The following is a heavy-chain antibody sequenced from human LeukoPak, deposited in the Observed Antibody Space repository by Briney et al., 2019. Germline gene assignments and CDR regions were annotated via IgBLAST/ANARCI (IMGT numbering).Heavy chain of an antibody. D-gene: IGHD5-24*01. J-gene: IGHJ4*02. CDR2: IYHSGST. Sequence: PSQTLSLTCTVSGGSISSGGYYWSWIRQPPGKGLEWIGYIYHSGSTYYNPSLKSRVTISVDTSKNQFSLNLTSVTAADTAVYYCAGGDGYRYDYWGQGTLVTVSS. CDR1: GGSISSGGYY. V-gene: IGHV4-30-2*01. CDR3: AGGDGYRYDY.